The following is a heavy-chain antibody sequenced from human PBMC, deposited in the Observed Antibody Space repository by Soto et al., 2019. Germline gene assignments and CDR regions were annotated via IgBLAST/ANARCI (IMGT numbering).Heavy chain of an antibody. D-gene: IGHD3-10*01. J-gene: IGHJ4*02. CDR1: GFTFSSYA. CDR3: AKDLKSRGSGSYNFDY. CDR2: ISGSGGST. V-gene: IGHV3-23*01. Sequence: GGSLRLSCAASGFTFSSYAMSWVRQAPGKGLEWVSAISGSGGSTYYADSVKGRFTSSRDNSKNTLYLQMNSLRAEDTAVYYCAKDLKSRGSGSYNFDYWGQGTLVTVSS.